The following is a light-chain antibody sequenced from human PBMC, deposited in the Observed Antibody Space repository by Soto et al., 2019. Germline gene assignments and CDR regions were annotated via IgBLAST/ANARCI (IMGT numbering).Light chain of an antibody. CDR2: DAS. CDR3: QQYNDWPPYT. J-gene: IGKJ2*01. Sequence: EIVMTQSPATLSVSPGERATLSCRASQSVRTNLAWYQLKPGQAPRLLIYDASTRATGIPARFSGSTSGTDFTLTISSLQSEDFAVYYCQQYNDWPPYTFGQGTKLEIK. CDR1: QSVRTN. V-gene: IGKV3-15*01.